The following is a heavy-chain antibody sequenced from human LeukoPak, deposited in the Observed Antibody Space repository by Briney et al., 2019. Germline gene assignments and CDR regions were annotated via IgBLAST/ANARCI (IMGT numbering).Heavy chain of an antibody. CDR2: ISSDSSTT. D-gene: IGHD2-15*01. Sequence: GGSLRLSCAASGFTFSSYNMNWVRQAPGKGLEWVSYISSDSSTTYYADSVKGRFTISRDNAKNTLYLQMNSLRVEDTAVYYCATYRGYPIDYWGQGTLVTVSS. CDR1: GFTFSSYN. V-gene: IGHV3-48*04. J-gene: IGHJ4*02. CDR3: ATYRGYPIDY.